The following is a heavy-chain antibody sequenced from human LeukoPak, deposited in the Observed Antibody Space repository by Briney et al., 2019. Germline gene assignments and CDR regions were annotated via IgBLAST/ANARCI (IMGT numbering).Heavy chain of an antibody. J-gene: IGHJ4*02. CDR3: ARSIASGDYVDY. CDR1: GGSISSVDDY. Sequence: PSETLSLTCTVSGGSISSVDDYWGWIRQPPGKGLEWIGYIYYSGSTSYNPSLKSRVAISVDTSKNQFSLKLSSVTAADTAVYYCARSIASGDYVDYWGQGTLVTVSS. CDR2: IYYSGST. V-gene: IGHV4-30-4*01. D-gene: IGHD4-17*01.